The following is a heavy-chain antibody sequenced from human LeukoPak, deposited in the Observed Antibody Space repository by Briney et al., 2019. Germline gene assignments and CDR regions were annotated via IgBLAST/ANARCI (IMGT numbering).Heavy chain of an antibody. D-gene: IGHD5-12*01. J-gene: IGHJ4*02. CDR2: ISAGSGTI. CDR3: ARKGYIDY. Sequence: GGSLRLSCAASEFTFSSYGMNWVRQAPGKGLEWVSYISAGSGTISYADSVKGRFTISRDNAQNSLYLQMNSLRAEDTAVYYCARKGYIDYWGQGTLVTVSS. V-gene: IGHV3-48*01. CDR1: EFTFSSYG.